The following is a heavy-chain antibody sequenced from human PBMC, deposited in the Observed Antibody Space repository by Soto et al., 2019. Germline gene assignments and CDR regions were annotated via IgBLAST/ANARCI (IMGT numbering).Heavy chain of an antibody. CDR2: ISYDGSNK. D-gene: IGHD1-1*01. J-gene: IGHJ6*02. CDR3: AKDRYPPLYYGMDV. Sequence: GGSLRLSCAASGFTFSSYGMHWVRQAPGKGLEWVAVISYDGSNKYYADSVKGRFTISRDNSKNTLYLQMNSLRAEDTAVYYCAKDRYPPLYYGMDVWGQGTTVTVSS. V-gene: IGHV3-30*18. CDR1: GFTFSSYG.